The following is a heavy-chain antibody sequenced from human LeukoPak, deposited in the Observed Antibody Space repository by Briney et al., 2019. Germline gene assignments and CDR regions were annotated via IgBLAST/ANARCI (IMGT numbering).Heavy chain of an antibody. V-gene: IGHV3-15*07. D-gene: IGHD6-19*01. Sequence: GGSLRLSCAASGFTFSNAWTNWVRQAPGKGLEWVGRIKSKTDGGTTDYAAPVKGRFTITRDDSKNTLYLQMNSLKTEDTAVYYCTTDLDGSGWLGLDYWGQGTLVTVSS. CDR2: IKSKTDGGTT. CDR1: GFTFSNAW. CDR3: TTDLDGSGWLGLDY. J-gene: IGHJ4*02.